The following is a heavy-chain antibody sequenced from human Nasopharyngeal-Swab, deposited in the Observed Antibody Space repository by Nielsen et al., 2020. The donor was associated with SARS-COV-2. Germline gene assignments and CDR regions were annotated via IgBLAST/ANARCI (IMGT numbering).Heavy chain of an antibody. CDR3: ARDLYSSGGKYYYCGMDV. J-gene: IGHJ6*02. V-gene: IGHV3-13*04. CDR2: IGTAGDT. Sequence: GGSLRLSCAASGFTFSSYDMHWVRQATGKGLEWVSAIGTAGDTYYPGSVKGRFTISRENAKNSLYLQMNSLRAGDTAVYYCARDLYSSGGKYYYCGMDVWGQGTTVTVSS. D-gene: IGHD6-19*01. CDR1: GFTFSSYD.